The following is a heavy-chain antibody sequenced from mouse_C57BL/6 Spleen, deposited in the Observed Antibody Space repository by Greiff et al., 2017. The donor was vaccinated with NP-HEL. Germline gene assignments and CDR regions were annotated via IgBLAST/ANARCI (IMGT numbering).Heavy chain of an antibody. V-gene: IGHV1-64*01. J-gene: IGHJ1*03. CDR3: AKDYDGYPYWYFDV. D-gene: IGHD2-3*01. CDR1: GYTFTSYW. CDR2: IHPNSGST. Sequence: VQLQQSGAELVKPGASVKLSCKASGYTFTSYWMHWVKQRLGQGLEWIGMIHPNSGSTNYNEKFKSKATLTVDKSSSTTYMQLSSLTSEDSAVYYCAKDYDGYPYWYFDVWGTGTTVTVSS.